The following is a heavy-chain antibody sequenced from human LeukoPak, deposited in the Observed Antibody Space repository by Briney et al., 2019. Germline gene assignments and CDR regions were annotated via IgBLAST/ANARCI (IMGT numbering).Heavy chain of an antibody. CDR3: ARSSIVVD. Sequence: ASVKVSCKASGYTFTGYYMHWVRQAPGQGLEWMGWIHPNSGATNYAQNFQGRVTMTRDTSISTAYMDLSSLRSDDTAVYYCARSSIVVDWGQGTLVTVSS. J-gene: IGHJ4*02. CDR1: GYTFTGYY. V-gene: IGHV1-2*02. CDR2: IHPNSGAT. D-gene: IGHD3-22*01.